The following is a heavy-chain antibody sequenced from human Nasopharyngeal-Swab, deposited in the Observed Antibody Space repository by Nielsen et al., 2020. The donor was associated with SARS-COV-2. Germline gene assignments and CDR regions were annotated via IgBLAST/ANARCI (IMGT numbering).Heavy chain of an antibody. CDR1: GFTFSSYA. D-gene: IGHD5-18*01. Sequence: GESLKISCAASGFTFSSYAMHWVRQAPGKGLEWVAVISYDGSNKYYADSVKGRFTISRDNSKNTLYLQMNSLRAEDTAVYYCARFSRYGKRSPYGMDVWGQGTTVTVSS. CDR2: ISYDGSNK. J-gene: IGHJ6*02. CDR3: ARFSRYGKRSPYGMDV. V-gene: IGHV3-30-3*01.